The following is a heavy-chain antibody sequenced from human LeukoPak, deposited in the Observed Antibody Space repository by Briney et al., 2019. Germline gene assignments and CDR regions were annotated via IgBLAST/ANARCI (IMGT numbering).Heavy chain of an antibody. CDR1: GYTLTELS. J-gene: IGHJ6*02. D-gene: IGHD3-3*01. Sequence: EASVKVSCKVSGYTLTELSMHWVRRAPGKGLEWMGIINPSGGSTSYAQKFQGRVTMTRDTSTSTVYMELSSLRSEDTAVYYCARDKPYYDFWSGSPYGMDVWGQGTTVTVSS. CDR3: ARDKPYYDFWSGSPYGMDV. V-gene: IGHV1-46*01. CDR2: INPSGGST.